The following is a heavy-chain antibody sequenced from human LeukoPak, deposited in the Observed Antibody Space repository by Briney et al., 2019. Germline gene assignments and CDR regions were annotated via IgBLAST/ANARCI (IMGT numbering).Heavy chain of an antibody. CDR2: ISGRGGST. Sequence: GGTLRLSCAASGFTFSDYAMTWVRQAPGKGLEWVSGISGRGGSTYYADSVKGRFTISRDNSKNTLYLQMNSLRAEDTAVYYCAKTGAVLIVYFFDSWGQGALVTVSS. D-gene: IGHD2-15*01. J-gene: IGHJ4*02. CDR3: AKTGAVLIVYFFDS. V-gene: IGHV3-23*01. CDR1: GFTFSDYA.